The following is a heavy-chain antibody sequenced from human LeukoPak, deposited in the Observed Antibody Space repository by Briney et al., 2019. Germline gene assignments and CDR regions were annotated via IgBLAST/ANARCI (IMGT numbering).Heavy chain of an antibody. CDR1: GYTLTELS. D-gene: IGHD4-17*01. J-gene: IGHJ4*02. Sequence: ASVNVSCKVSGYTLTELSMHWVRQAPGKGLEWMGGFDPEDGETIYAQKFQGRVTMTEDTSTDTAYMELSSLRSEDTAVYYCATDSGDYVRAFDYWGQGTLVTVSS. V-gene: IGHV1-24*01. CDR2: FDPEDGET. CDR3: ATDSGDYVRAFDY.